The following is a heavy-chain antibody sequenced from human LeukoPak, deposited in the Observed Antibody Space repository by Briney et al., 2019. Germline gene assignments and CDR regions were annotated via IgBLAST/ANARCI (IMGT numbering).Heavy chain of an antibody. CDR1: GFTFSSYA. Sequence: PGGSLRLSCAASGFTFSSYAMHWVRQAPGKGLEWVAVISYDGSNKYYADSVKGRFTISRDNSKNTLYLQMNSLRAEDTAVYYCARDREYSSGWSHYYYYYYGMDVWGQGTTVTVSS. CDR3: ARDREYSSGWSHYYYYYYGMDV. J-gene: IGHJ6*02. V-gene: IGHV3-30*04. D-gene: IGHD6-19*01. CDR2: ISYDGSNK.